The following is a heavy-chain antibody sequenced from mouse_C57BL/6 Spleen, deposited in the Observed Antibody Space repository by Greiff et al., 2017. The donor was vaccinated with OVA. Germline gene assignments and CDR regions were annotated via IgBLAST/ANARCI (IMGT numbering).Heavy chain of an antibody. V-gene: IGHV1-50*01. Sequence: QVRLQQPGAELVKPGASVKLSCKASGYTFTSYWMQWVKQRPGQGLEWIGEIDPSDSYINYNQKFKGKATLTVDTSSSTAYMQLSSLTSEDSAVYYCAKDLSFAYWGQGTLVTVSA. CDR2: IDPSDSYI. CDR3: AKDLSFAY. J-gene: IGHJ3*01. CDR1: GYTFTSYW.